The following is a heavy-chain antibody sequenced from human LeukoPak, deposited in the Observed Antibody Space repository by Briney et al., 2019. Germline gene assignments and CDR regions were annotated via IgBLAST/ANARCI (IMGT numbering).Heavy chain of an antibody. Sequence: ASVKVSCKASGYTFTSYAMHWVRQAPGQRLEWMGWINAGNGNTKYSQKFQGRVTITRDTSASTAYMELSSLRSEDTAVYYCARDRLCFGWLRNNWFDPWGQGTLVTVSS. V-gene: IGHV1-3*01. CDR3: ARDRLCFGWLRNNWFDP. J-gene: IGHJ5*02. D-gene: IGHD5-12*01. CDR2: INAGNGNT. CDR1: GYTFTSYA.